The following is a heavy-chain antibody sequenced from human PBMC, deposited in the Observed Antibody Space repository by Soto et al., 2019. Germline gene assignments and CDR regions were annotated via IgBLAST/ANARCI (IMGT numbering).Heavy chain of an antibody. J-gene: IGHJ4*02. CDR2: IIPIFGTA. D-gene: IGHD6-6*01. V-gene: IGHV1-69*13. CDR3: ARGVVSSSGGPYFDY. CDR1: GGTFSSYA. Sequence: GASVKVSCKASGGTFSSYAISWVRQAPGQGLEWMGGIIPIFGTANYAQKFQGRVTITADESTSTAYMELSSLRSEDTAVYYCARGVVSSSGGPYFDYWGQGTLVTVSS.